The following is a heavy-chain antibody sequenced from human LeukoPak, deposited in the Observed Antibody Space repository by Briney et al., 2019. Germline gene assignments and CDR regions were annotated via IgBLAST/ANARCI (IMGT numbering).Heavy chain of an antibody. Sequence: GSLRLSCAASGFTVSSNYMNWVRQAPGKGLEWVSVIYGGGNIYYADSVKGRFTISRDNSKNTLYLQMNSLRAEDTAVYYCARGAGYNYPYYFDYWGQGTLVTVSS. CDR1: GFTVSSNY. CDR2: IYGGGNI. CDR3: ARGAGYNYPYYFDY. J-gene: IGHJ4*02. V-gene: IGHV3-53*01. D-gene: IGHD5-24*01.